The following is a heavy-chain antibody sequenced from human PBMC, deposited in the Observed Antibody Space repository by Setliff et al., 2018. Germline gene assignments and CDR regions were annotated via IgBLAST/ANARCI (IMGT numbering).Heavy chain of an antibody. CDR2: IKQDESEK. J-gene: IGHJ4*02. V-gene: IGHV3-7*01. CDR1: GFTFSNYW. Sequence: PGGSLRLSCVASGFTFSNYWINWVRQAPGKGLEWVANIKQDESEKHHVGSVKGRFTISRDNARNSVYLQMNSLRAEDAAVYYCATSDWYAAFDHWGQGTLVTVSS. CDR3: ATSDWYAAFDH. D-gene: IGHD6-19*01.